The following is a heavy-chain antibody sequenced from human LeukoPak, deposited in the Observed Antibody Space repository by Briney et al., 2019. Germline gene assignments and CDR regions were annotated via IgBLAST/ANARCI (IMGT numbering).Heavy chain of an antibody. D-gene: IGHD3-10*01. CDR2: INPNSGGT. Sequence: AAVKVSCKASGYTFTGYYMHWVRQAPGQGLEWMGWINPNSGGTNYAQKFQGRGTMTRDTSISTAYMELSRLRSDATAMYYCAAGITMVRGVIITPFDYWGQGTLVTVSS. CDR3: AAGITMVRGVIITPFDY. J-gene: IGHJ4*02. CDR1: GYTFTGYY. V-gene: IGHV1-2*02.